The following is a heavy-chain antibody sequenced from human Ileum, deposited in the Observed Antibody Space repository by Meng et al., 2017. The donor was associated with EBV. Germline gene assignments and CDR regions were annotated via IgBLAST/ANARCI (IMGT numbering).Heavy chain of an antibody. CDR3: ARGWDTAMDSG. J-gene: IGHJ4*02. Sequence: QVPLQESGAGPVQPSETLSLTCPVSGGSVSISSYDWSWIRQPPGKGLEWIGYIYYSGTTNYNPSLESRVTISVDTSKNQFSLKLRSVAASDTAVYYCARGWDTAMDSGWGQGTLVTVSS. CDR1: GGSVSISSYD. V-gene: IGHV4-61*01. D-gene: IGHD5-18*01. CDR2: IYYSGTT.